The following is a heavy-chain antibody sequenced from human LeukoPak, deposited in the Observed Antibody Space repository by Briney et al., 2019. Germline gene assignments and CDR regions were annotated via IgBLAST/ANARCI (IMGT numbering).Heavy chain of an antibody. D-gene: IGHD3-10*01. CDR3: ARVGPLWFGELFTPLPYYYYYGMDV. Sequence: GGSLRLSCAVSGFTFSSSWMHWVRQAPGKGLVWVSHIKTDGSTTAYADSVKGRFTISRDNAKNSLYLQMNSLRDEDTAVYYCARVGPLWFGELFTPLPYYYYYGMDVWGQGTTVTVSS. J-gene: IGHJ6*02. V-gene: IGHV3-74*01. CDR1: GFTFSSSW. CDR2: IKTDGSTT.